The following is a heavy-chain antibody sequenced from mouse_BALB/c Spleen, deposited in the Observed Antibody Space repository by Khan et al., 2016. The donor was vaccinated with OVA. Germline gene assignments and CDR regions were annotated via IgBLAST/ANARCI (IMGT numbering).Heavy chain of an antibody. Sequence: QLEESGPGLVKPSQSLSLTCSVTGYSITSGYYWNWMRQFPGNTLEWMGYINYGGNNNYNPSLKNRISITRDTSKNQFFLRLNSVTAEDSATYYCARGGRWFDYWGQGTLVTVSA. CDR3: ARGGRWFDY. CDR2: INYGGNN. V-gene: IGHV3-6*02. J-gene: IGHJ3*01. CDR1: GYSITSGYY.